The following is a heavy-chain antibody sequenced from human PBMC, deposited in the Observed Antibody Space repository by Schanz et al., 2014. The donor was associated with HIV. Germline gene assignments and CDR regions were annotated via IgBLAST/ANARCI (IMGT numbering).Heavy chain of an antibody. Sequence: QVQLVESGGGVVRPGRSLRLSCAASGFTFSSFGMHWVRQAPGKGLEGVAVISYDGINKYYEDSVKGRLTISRDNSKNTLYLQMKSLRAEDTAVYYCAKAGLFFGQLWLGFFDYWGQGAQVTVSS. CDR1: GFTFSSFG. CDR2: ISYDGINK. V-gene: IGHV3-30*18. CDR3: AKAGLFFGQLWLGFFDY. J-gene: IGHJ4*02. D-gene: IGHD5-18*01.